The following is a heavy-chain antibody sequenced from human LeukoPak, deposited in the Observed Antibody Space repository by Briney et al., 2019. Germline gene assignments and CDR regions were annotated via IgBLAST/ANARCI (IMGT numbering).Heavy chain of an antibody. CDR3: ARDLGQYYDTSDNWFDP. Sequence: GGSLRLSCTVSGFTVSSSSWSWVRQAPGKGLVWVSRINSDGINTSYADSVKGRFTISRDNAKNTLNLQMNSLRAEDTAVYYCARDLGQYYDTSDNWFDPWGQGALVTVSS. V-gene: IGHV3-74*01. J-gene: IGHJ5*02. D-gene: IGHD3-22*01. CDR1: GFTVSSSS. CDR2: INSDGINT.